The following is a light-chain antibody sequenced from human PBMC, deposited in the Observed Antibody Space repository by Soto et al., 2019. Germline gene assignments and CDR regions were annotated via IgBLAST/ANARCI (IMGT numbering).Light chain of an antibody. Sequence: EIVMTQSPATLSVSPGERATLSCRASQNINNNLAWYQQKPGQVPRLLIYHASTGATGIPARFSGSGSGTELTLTISSVQSEDLAVYCHQQYNDWPLTFGGGTKVEIK. CDR1: QNINNN. CDR3: QQYNDWPLT. V-gene: IGKV3-15*01. CDR2: HAS. J-gene: IGKJ4*01.